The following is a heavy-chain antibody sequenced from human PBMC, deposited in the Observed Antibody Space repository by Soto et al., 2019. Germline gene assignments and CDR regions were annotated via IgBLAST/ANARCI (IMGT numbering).Heavy chain of an antibody. CDR3: ARNLKEWYDLDYYGMDV. D-gene: IGHD3-3*01. V-gene: IGHV4-59*01. CDR1: GGSISSYY. J-gene: IGHJ6*02. CDR2: IYYSGST. Sequence: SSETLSLTCTVSGGSISSYYWSWIRQPPGKGLEWIGYIYYSGSTNYNPSLKSRVTISVDTSKNQFSLKLSSVTAADTAVYYCARNLKEWYDLDYYGMDVWGQGTTVTVSS.